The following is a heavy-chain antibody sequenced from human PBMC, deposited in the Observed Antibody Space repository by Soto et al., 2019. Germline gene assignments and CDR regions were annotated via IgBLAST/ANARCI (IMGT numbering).Heavy chain of an antibody. CDR3: ARDSGLYFDY. V-gene: IGHV1-2*04. D-gene: IGHD6-25*01. Sequence: ASVKVSCKASGYTLTGYYMHWVRQAPGQGLEWMGWINPNSGGTNYAQKFQGWVTVTRDTSISTAYMELSRLRSDDTAVYYCARDSGLYFDYWGQGTLVTVSS. CDR2: INPNSGGT. CDR1: GYTLTGYY. J-gene: IGHJ4*02.